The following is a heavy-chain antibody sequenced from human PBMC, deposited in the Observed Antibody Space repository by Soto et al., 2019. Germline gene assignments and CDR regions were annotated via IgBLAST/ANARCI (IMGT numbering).Heavy chain of an antibody. CDR1: GGSITSSY. CDR2: IYDTGISGYTPST. J-gene: IGHJ6*02. Sequence: SEILSLACTVSGGSITSSYWSWIRRPPGKGLEWIAYIYDTGISGYTPSTSYNPSLKSRVTMSVDTSKSQFSLKLTSVTAADTAVYYCARGEDAFFYYGLDVWGQGITVTVSS. V-gene: IGHV4-59*01. CDR3: ARGEDAFFYYGLDV.